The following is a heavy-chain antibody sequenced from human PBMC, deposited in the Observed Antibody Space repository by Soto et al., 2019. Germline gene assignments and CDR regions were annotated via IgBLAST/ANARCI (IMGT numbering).Heavy chain of an antibody. CDR2: IYPGDSDT. CDR3: ARRGSGSNVYY. V-gene: IGHV5-51*01. Sequence: PGESLKISCKGSAYSFSNCWIGWVRQMPGKGLEWMGVIYPGDSDTRYSPSFQGQVTISADKSISTAYLQWSSLKASDTAMYYCARRGSGSNVYYWGEGTLVTVS. D-gene: IGHD2-15*01. CDR1: AYSFSNCW. J-gene: IGHJ4*02.